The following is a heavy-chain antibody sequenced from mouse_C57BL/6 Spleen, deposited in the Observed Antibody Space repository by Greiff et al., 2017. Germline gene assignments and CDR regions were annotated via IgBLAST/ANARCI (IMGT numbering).Heavy chain of an antibody. Sequence: VQLQQSGAELVKPGASVKISCKASGYAFSSYWMNWVKQRPGKGLEWIGQIYPGDGDTNYNGKFKGKATLTADKSSSTAYLQLSSLTSEDSAVYFCARSGYYGSSYVWFAYWGQGTLVTVSA. CDR1: GYAFSSYW. CDR3: ARSGYYGSSYVWFAY. D-gene: IGHD1-1*01. J-gene: IGHJ3*01. CDR2: IYPGDGDT. V-gene: IGHV1-80*01.